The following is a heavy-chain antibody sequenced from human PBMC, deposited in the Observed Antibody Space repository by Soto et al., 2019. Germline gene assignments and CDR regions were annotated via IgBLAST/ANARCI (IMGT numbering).Heavy chain of an antibody. D-gene: IGHD1-7*01. J-gene: IGHJ5*02. Sequence: NPSETLSLTCTVSGGSISRYYWSCIRQPPGKGLEWIGYIYYSGSTNYNPSLKSRVTISVDTSKNQFSLKLSSVTAADTAVYYCARARTTDWFDPWGQGTLVTVSS. V-gene: IGHV4-59*01. CDR2: IYYSGST. CDR1: GGSISRYY. CDR3: ARARTTDWFDP.